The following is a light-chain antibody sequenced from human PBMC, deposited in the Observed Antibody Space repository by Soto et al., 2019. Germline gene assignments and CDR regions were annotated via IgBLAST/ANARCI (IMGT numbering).Light chain of an antibody. Sequence: DIVMTQSPDSLNMSLGDRATINCKSSQNNVNYLAWYQQKAGQPPKLIIDWASTRASGVPDRFSGSGSGTDFTLTISSLQAEDVAVYYCQHYYNSWTFGQGTKVDIK. CDR3: QHYYNSWT. CDR1: QNNVNY. V-gene: IGKV4-1*01. J-gene: IGKJ1*01. CDR2: WAS.